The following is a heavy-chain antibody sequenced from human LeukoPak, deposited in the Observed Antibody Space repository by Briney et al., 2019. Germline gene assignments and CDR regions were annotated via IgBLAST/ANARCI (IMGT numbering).Heavy chain of an antibody. D-gene: IGHD4-17*01. CDR2: IYYSGTT. J-gene: IGHJ6*02. CDR3: AREDPQTTVPEGMDV. Sequence: SETLSLTCTVSGGSISYYYWSWIRQPPGKGLEWIGYIYYSGTTNYNPSLKSRVTISVDTSKNQFSLQLRSVTAADTAVYYCAREDPQTTVPEGMDVWGQGTTVTVSS. CDR1: GGSISYYY. V-gene: IGHV4-59*01.